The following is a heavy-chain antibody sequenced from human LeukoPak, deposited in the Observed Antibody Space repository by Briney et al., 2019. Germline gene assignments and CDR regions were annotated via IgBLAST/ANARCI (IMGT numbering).Heavy chain of an antibody. CDR3: AKDSSNYYGPGTKAWGYFDL. Sequence: GGSLRLSCAASGFTVSSNYMSWVRQAPGKGLEWVSVIYSGGSTYYADSVKGRFTISRDNSKNTLYLQMNSLRAEDTAVYYCAKDSSNYYGPGTKAWGYFDLWGRGTLVTVSS. CDR2: IYSGGST. J-gene: IGHJ2*01. CDR1: GFTVSSNY. D-gene: IGHD3-10*01. V-gene: IGHV3-66*01.